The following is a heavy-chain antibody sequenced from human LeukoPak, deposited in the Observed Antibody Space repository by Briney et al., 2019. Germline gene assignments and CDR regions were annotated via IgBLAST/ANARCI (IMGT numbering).Heavy chain of an antibody. Sequence: SETLSLTCAVSGGSISSGDYSWSWLRQPPGEGLEWIGRIYTSGSTNYNPSLKSRVTMSVDTSKNQFSLKLSSVTAADTAVYYCARERQQLGYYYYMDVWGKGTTVTISS. V-gene: IGHV4-61*02. J-gene: IGHJ6*03. CDR3: ARERQQLGYYYYMDV. D-gene: IGHD6-13*01. CDR1: GGSISSGDYS. CDR2: IYTSGST.